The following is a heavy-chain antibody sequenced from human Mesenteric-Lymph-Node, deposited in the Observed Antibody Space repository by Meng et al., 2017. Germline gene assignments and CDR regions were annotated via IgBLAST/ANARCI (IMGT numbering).Heavy chain of an antibody. CDR1: GYTFTSYA. CDR2: IIPIFGTA. D-gene: IGHD5-24*01. Sequence: SVKVSCKASGYTFTSYAMNWVRQAPGQGLEWMGGIIPIFGTANYAQKFQGRVTITADESTSTAYMELSSLRSEDTAVYYCARGGGRSRDGYNYFDYWGQGTLVTVSS. J-gene: IGHJ4*02. V-gene: IGHV1-69*13. CDR3: ARGGGRSRDGYNYFDY.